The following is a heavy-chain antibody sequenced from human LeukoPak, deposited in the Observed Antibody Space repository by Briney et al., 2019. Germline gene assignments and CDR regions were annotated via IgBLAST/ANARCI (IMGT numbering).Heavy chain of an antibody. CDR2: ISGDGGST. CDR3: AKDISRNFVVVPAADY. D-gene: IGHD2-2*01. Sequence: GGSLRLSCAASGFTFDDYAMHWVRQHPGKSLEWVSLISGDGGSTYYADSVKGRFTVSRDNSKNSLYLQMNSLRTEDTALYYCAKDISRNFVVVPAADYWGQGTLVTVSS. V-gene: IGHV3-43*02. CDR1: GFTFDDYA. J-gene: IGHJ4*02.